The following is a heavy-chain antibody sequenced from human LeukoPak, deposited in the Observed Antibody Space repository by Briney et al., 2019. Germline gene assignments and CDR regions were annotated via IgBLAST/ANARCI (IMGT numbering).Heavy chain of an antibody. J-gene: IGHJ5*02. CDR1: GGTFSSYA. Sequence: VASVKVSCKASGGTFSSYAISWVRQAPGQGLEWMGRIIPIFGTANYAQKFQGRVTITTDESTSTAYMELGSLRSEDTAVYYCARESPGEEWLRSRFLRWFDPWGQGTLVTVSS. CDR3: ARESPGEEWLRSRFLRWFDP. V-gene: IGHV1-69*05. D-gene: IGHD5-12*01. CDR2: IIPIFGTA.